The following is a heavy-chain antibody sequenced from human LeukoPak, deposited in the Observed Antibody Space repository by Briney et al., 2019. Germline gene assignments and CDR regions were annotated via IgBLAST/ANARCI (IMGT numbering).Heavy chain of an antibody. CDR3: ASTLRFLEWSPHNNYYYGMDV. Sequence: GGSLRLSCAASGFKFSDYGMSWVRQAPGKGLEWVSGINWNADSTGYADSVKGRFTISRDNAKNSLYLQMNSLRAEDTAVYYCASTLRFLEWSPHNNYYYGMDVWGQGTTVTVSS. D-gene: IGHD3-3*01. J-gene: IGHJ6*02. CDR1: GFKFSDYG. CDR2: INWNADST. V-gene: IGHV3-20*04.